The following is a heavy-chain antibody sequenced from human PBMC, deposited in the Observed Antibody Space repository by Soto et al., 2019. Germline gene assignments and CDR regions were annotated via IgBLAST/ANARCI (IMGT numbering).Heavy chain of an antibody. D-gene: IGHD6-13*01. CDR1: GFTFSNAW. CDR2: IKSKTDGGTT. J-gene: IGHJ6*03. V-gene: IGHV3-15*01. Sequence: GGSLRLSCAASGFTFSNAWMSWVRQAPGKGLEWVGRIKSKTDGGTTDYAAPVKGRFTISRDDSKNTLYLQMNSLKTEDTAVYYCTTGPPSYSSSWYLAVRYYYMDVWGKGTTVTVSS. CDR3: TTGPPSYSSSWYLAVRYYYMDV.